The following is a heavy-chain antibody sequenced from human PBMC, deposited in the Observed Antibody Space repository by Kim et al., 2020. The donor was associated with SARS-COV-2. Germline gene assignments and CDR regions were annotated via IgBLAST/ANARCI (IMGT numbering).Heavy chain of an antibody. D-gene: IGHD2-15*01. CDR3: ARNLDTLGFVY. V-gene: IGHV3-33*01. J-gene: IGHJ4*02. CDR2: IWYDGSQK. CDR1: GFTFRSYG. Sequence: GGSLRLSCTASGFTFRSYGMHWVRQAPGKGLEWVAAIWYDGSQKYYGDSAKGGFTISRDNSKNTPYLQVNSLSVEDTAGYISARNLDTLGFVYWGQGTRVTVSS.